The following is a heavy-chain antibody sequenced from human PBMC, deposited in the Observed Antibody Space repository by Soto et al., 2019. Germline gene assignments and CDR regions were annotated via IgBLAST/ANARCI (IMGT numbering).Heavy chain of an antibody. CDR2: IIPIFGTA. D-gene: IGHD5-12*01. J-gene: IGHJ4*02. V-gene: IGHV1-69*01. CDR3: ARYNRYSGYGGFDY. Sequence: SLKGAWKSSGGSCSIYAISWLRQTTGQGLEWMGGIIPIFGTANYAQKFQGRVTITADESTSTAYMELSSLRSEDTAVYYCARYNRYSGYGGFDYWGQGTLVTVSS. CDR1: GGSCSIYA.